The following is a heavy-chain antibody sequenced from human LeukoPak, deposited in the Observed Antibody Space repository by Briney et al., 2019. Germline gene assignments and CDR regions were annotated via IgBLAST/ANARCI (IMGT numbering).Heavy chain of an antibody. CDR1: GFTVSNIY. CDR3: ARVLEVFSDAFDI. J-gene: IGHJ3*02. V-gene: IGHV3-53*01. D-gene: IGHD3-3*01. Sequence: HPGGSLRLSCAASGFTVSNIYISWVRQAPGQGLEWVSVTYRGDATNYAESVKGRFSISRDNSKNTLYLQMNSLRAEDTAVYYCARVLEVFSDAFDIWGQGTMVTVSS. CDR2: TYRGDAT.